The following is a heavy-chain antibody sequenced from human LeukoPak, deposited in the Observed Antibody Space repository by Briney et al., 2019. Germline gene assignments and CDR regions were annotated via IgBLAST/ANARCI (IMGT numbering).Heavy chain of an antibody. CDR2: IAGGDEST. V-gene: IGHV3-23*01. CDR1: GFIFNTNG. D-gene: IGHD1-1*01. J-gene: IGHJ4*02. Sequence: GGSLRLSCAISGFIFNTNGMNWVRQSPGKGLEWLATIAGGDESTYYADSVKGRFAISRDNSKKTVFLHMNSLRVEDTAVYYCARGVYWSLDYWGQGTPVTVSS. CDR3: ARGVYWSLDY.